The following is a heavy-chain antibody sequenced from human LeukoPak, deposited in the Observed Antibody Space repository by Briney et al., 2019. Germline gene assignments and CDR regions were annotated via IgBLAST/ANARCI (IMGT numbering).Heavy chain of an antibody. Sequence: PGGSLRLSCAASGFTFSSYAMSWVRQAPGKGLEWVSAISGSGGSTYYADSVKGRFTIFRDNSKNTLYLQMNSLRAEDTAVYYCAKDSSGYQGAYNWFDPWGQGTLVTVSS. CDR3: AKDSSGYQGAYNWFDP. J-gene: IGHJ5*02. V-gene: IGHV3-23*01. CDR2: ISGSGGST. CDR1: GFTFSSYA. D-gene: IGHD6-19*01.